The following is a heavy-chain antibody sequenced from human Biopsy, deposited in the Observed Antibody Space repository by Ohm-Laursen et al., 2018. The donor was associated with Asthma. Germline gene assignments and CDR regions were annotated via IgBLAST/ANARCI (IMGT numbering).Heavy chain of an antibody. Sequence: ASVKASCKASGASFSNYAISWVRQAPGQGLAWMGGLIPVLGTPDHAQMFEGRVTITADESTSTAYMELSSLSSEDTAVYYCARGYSGSDRIVYYYSGLEVWGQGTTVTVSS. D-gene: IGHD5-12*01. J-gene: IGHJ6*02. CDR1: GASFSNYA. V-gene: IGHV1-69*13. CDR3: ARGYSGSDRIVYYYSGLEV. CDR2: LIPVLGTP.